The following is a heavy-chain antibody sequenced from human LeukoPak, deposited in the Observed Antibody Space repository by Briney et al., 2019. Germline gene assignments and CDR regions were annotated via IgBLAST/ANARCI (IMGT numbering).Heavy chain of an antibody. Sequence: KPGGSLRLSCAASGLTFSDYYMSWIRQAPGKGLEWVSYISSSGSTIYYADSVKGRFTISRDNGKNSVDLQMNNLRADDTAVYFCARPVNRQFLFWGPGTLVTVSS. D-gene: IGHD2/OR15-2a*01. CDR3: ARPVNRQFLF. CDR1: GLTFSDYY. J-gene: IGHJ4*02. V-gene: IGHV3-11*04. CDR2: ISSSGSTI.